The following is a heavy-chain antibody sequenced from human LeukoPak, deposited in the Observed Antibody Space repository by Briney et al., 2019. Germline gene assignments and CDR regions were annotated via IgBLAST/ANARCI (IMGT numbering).Heavy chain of an antibody. CDR3: ARDQEYYYDSSGYYWGAFDI. CDR1: GYTFTSYG. CDR2: ISAYNGNT. V-gene: IGHV1-18*01. D-gene: IGHD3-22*01. Sequence: ASVKVSCKASGYTFTSYGISWVRQAPGQGLEWMGWISAYNGNTNYAQKLQGRVTMTTDTSTSTAYMELRSLRSDDTAVYYCARDQEYYYDSSGYYWGAFDIWAKGQWSPSLQ. J-gene: IGHJ3*02.